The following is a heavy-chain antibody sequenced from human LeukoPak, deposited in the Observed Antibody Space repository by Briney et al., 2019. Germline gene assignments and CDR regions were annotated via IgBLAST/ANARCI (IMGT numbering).Heavy chain of an antibody. CDR2: IKQDGREK. Sequence: GGSLRLSCAASGFTLSRYWMRGVGQAPGKGGEGVANIKQDGREKYYVDPGKGRFTICRENANNSLYLQMNSLRAEDTAVYYCASWESLAFDYWGQGTLVTVSS. V-gene: IGHV3-7*01. J-gene: IGHJ4*02. CDR3: ASWESLAFDY. CDR1: GFTLSRYW. D-gene: IGHD1-26*01.